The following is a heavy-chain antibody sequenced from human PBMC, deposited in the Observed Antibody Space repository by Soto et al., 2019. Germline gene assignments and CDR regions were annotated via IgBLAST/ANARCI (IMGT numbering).Heavy chain of an antibody. CDR1: GDSFSSYY. V-gene: IGHV4-59*01. CDR3: ARALSMVRSAFDI. D-gene: IGHD3-10*01. Sequence: SETLSLTCAVSGDSFSSYYWSWVRQSPGKRLEWIGYVHYSGATNYNPSLKSRVNMSLDTSKKQFFLKLRSVTAADTAVYFCARALSMVRSAFDIWGQGTMVT. J-gene: IGHJ3*02. CDR2: VHYSGAT.